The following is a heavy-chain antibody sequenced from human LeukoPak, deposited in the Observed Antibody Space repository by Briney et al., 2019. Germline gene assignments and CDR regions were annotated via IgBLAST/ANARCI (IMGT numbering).Heavy chain of an antibody. V-gene: IGHV3-30*18. J-gene: IGHJ4*02. Sequence: GGSLRLSCAASGFTFSSYGMHWVRQAPGKGLEWVAVISYDGSNKYYADSVKGRFTISRDNSKNTLYLQMNSLRAEDTAVYYCAKVSPTIPFDYWGQGTLATVSS. D-gene: IGHD5-12*01. CDR1: GFTFSSYG. CDR2: ISYDGSNK. CDR3: AKVSPTIPFDY.